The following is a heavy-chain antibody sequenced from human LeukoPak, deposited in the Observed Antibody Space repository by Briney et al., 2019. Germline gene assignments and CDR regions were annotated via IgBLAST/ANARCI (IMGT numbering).Heavy chain of an antibody. D-gene: IGHD6-13*01. CDR1: GGTFSSYA. Sequence: ASVKVSCKASGGTFSSYAISWVRQAPGQGLEWMGGIIPIFGTANYAQKFQGRVTSTADESTSTAYMELSSLRTEDTAVYYCAVSGIAAGKFDPWGQGTLVTVSS. CDR3: AVSGIAAGKFDP. CDR2: IIPIFGTA. J-gene: IGHJ5*02. V-gene: IGHV1-69*13.